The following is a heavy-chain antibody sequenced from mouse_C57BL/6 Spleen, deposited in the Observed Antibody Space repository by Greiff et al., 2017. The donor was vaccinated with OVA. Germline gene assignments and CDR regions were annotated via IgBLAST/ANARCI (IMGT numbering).Heavy chain of an antibody. V-gene: IGHV1-81*01. J-gene: IGHJ1*03. CDR3: AEGTLLDFDV. D-gene: IGHD3-3*01. CDR1: GYTFTSYG. Sequence: QVHVKQSGAELARPGASVKLSCKASGYTFTSYGISWVKQRTGQGLEWIGEIYPRSGNTYYNEKFKGKATLTADKSSSTAYMELRSLTSEDSAVYFCAEGTLLDFDVWGTGTTVTVSS. CDR2: IYPRSGNT.